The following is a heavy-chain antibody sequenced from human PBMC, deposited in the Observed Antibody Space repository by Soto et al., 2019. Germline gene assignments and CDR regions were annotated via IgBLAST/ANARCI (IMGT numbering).Heavy chain of an antibody. CDR3: AREGLYGGNSIDAFDI. CDR2: IYYSGGT. CDR1: GGSISSHY. V-gene: IGHV4-59*11. Sequence: SETLSLTCTVSGGSISSHYWSWIRQSPKKGLEWIGYIYYSGGTNYNPSLKSRVTISVDTSKNQFSLKVNSVTAADTAVYYCAREGLYGGNSIDAFDIWGQGTMVT. J-gene: IGHJ3*02. D-gene: IGHD4-17*01.